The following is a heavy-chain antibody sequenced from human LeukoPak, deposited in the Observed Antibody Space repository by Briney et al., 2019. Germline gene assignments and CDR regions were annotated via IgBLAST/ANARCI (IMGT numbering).Heavy chain of an antibody. V-gene: IGHV3-74*03. CDR3: AKGGTTVVDY. CDR1: GFTISSYW. J-gene: IGHJ4*02. D-gene: IGHD4-23*01. CDR2: INSDGSST. Sequence: PGGSLRLSCGATGFTISSYWMHWVRQAPGKGLVWVSRINSDGSSTTYADSVKGRFTISRDNAKNTLYLQMNSLRADDTAVYYCAKGGTTVVDYWGQGTWSPSPQ.